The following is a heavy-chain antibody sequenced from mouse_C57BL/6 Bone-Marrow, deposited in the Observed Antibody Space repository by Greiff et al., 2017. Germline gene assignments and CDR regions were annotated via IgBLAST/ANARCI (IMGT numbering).Heavy chain of an antibody. Sequence: QVQLQQSGAELVKPGASVKISCKASGYAFSSYWMNWVKQRPGKGLEWIGQIYPGDGDTNYNGKFKGKATLTADKSSSTAYMQLSSLTSEDSAVYFCASDGYLYYYAMDYWGQGTSVTVSS. CDR1: GYAFSSYW. CDR3: ASDGYLYYYAMDY. J-gene: IGHJ4*01. V-gene: IGHV1-80*01. D-gene: IGHD2-3*01. CDR2: IYPGDGDT.